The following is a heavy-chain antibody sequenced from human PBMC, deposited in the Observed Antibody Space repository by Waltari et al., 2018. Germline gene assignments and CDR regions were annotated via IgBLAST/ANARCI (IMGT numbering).Heavy chain of an antibody. CDR1: GFIFGSTG. CDR2: VSYDGSET. J-gene: IGHJ3*02. CDR3: ARGPVDGTKRGAFDI. D-gene: IGHD1-1*01. Sequence: QVQLVESGGTVVRPGKSLRLSCVGPGFIFGSTGLHWVRQAPGKGLEWVAGVSYDGSETYYGDSVKGRFTISRDNSNNTLHLQMTSLRDEDTAIFYCARGPVDGTKRGAFDIWGQGTMVTVSS. V-gene: IGHV3-30*03.